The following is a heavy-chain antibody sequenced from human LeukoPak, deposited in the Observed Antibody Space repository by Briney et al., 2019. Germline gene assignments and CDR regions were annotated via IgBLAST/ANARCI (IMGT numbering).Heavy chain of an antibody. Sequence: ASVKVSCKASGYTFTSYGIDWVRQAPGQGLEWMGWINNNTGNPTCAQGFTGRFVFSLETSVSTAYLQISSLKAEDTAVYYCARGRGSSARLGYSYYYIDVWGKGTTVTVSS. CDR3: ARGRGSSARLGYSYYYIDV. CDR2: INNNTGNP. D-gene: IGHD1-26*01. V-gene: IGHV7-4-1*02. J-gene: IGHJ6*03. CDR1: GYTFTSYG.